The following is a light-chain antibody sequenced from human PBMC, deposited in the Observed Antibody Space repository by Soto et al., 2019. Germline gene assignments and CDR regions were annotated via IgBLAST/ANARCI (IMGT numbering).Light chain of an antibody. CDR3: SSYTSSASGV. V-gene: IGLV2-14*01. J-gene: IGLJ2*01. CDR2: EVN. CDR1: SSDVGGYHY. Sequence: QSALTQPASVSGSPGQSITISCTGTSSDVGGYHYVSWYQQHPGKAPKLMIYEVNNRPSGVSNRFSGSKSGNTASLTISGLQPEDEADYYCSSYTSSASGVFGGGTKVTVL.